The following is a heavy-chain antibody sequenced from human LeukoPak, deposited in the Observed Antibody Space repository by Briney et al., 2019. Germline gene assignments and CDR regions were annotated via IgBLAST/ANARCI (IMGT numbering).Heavy chain of an antibody. V-gene: IGHV4-30-4*08. J-gene: IGHJ4*02. CDR3: ARGLDSSGYYSDWDY. D-gene: IGHD3-22*01. Sequence: SETLSLTCTVSGGSISSGDYYWSWIRQPPGKGLEWIGYIYYSGSTYYNPSLKSRVTISVDTSKNQFSLKLSSVTAADTAVYYCARGLDSSGYYSDWDYWGQGTLVTV. CDR2: IYYSGST. CDR1: GGSISSGDYY.